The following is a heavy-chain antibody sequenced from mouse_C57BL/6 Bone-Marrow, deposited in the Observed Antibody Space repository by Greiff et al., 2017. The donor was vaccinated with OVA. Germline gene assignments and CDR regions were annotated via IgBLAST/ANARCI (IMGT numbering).Heavy chain of an antibody. V-gene: IGHV5-2*01. D-gene: IGHD1-1*01. Sequence: DVQLVESGGGLVQPGESLKLSCESNEYEFPSHDMSWVRKTPEKRLELVAAINSDGGSTYYPDTMERRFIISRDNTKKTLYLQMSSLRSEDTALYYCARPPYYYGSSYGAMDYWGQGTSVTVSS. J-gene: IGHJ4*01. CDR1: EYEFPSHD. CDR2: INSDGGST. CDR3: ARPPYYYGSSYGAMDY.